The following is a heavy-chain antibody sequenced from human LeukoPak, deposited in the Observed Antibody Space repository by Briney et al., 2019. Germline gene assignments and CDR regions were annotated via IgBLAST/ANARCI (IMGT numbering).Heavy chain of an antibody. CDR1: GGSISSSSYY. V-gene: IGHV4-39*07. CDR3: ARDRTMGATLAPEDAFDI. J-gene: IGHJ3*02. CDR2: IYYSGST. Sequence: PSETLSLTCTVSGGSISSSSYYWGWIRQPPGKGLEWIGSIYYSGSTYYNPSLKSRVTISVDTSKNQFSLKLSSVTAADTAVYYCARDRTMGATLAPEDAFDIWGQGTMVTVSS. D-gene: IGHD1-26*01.